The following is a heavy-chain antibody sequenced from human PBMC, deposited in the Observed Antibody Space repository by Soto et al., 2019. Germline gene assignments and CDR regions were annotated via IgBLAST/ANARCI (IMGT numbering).Heavy chain of an antibody. Sequence: QVQLVQSGAEVKKPGASVKVSCKASGYTFTSYDINWVRQATGQGLEWLGWMNPNSGNTGYAQKFQGRVTMTRNTSISTAYMELSRLSSEDTAVYYCARGSWGDIFTGYDPLDYWVQGTLVTVSS. CDR3: ARGSWGDIFTGYDPLDY. V-gene: IGHV1-8*01. J-gene: IGHJ4*02. D-gene: IGHD3-9*01. CDR2: MNPNSGNT. CDR1: GYTFTSYD.